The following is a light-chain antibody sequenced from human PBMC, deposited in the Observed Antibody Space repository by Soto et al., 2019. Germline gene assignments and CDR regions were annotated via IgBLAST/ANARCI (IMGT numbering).Light chain of an antibody. J-gene: IGKJ1*01. Sequence: DIQMTQSPSTLSAVVGDRVTITCRASENVNSWLAWYQQKPGKAPKLLICEASNLESGVPSRFSGSGSGTEFTLTISSLQPDDFASYYCQQYKIDATFGQGTKVDIK. CDR3: QQYKIDAT. CDR1: ENVNSW. CDR2: EAS. V-gene: IGKV1-5*03.